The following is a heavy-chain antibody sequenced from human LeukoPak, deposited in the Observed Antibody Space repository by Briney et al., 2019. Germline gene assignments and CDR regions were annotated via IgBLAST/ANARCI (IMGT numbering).Heavy chain of an antibody. CDR2: IKQDGREK. D-gene: IGHD3-10*01. CDR1: GFTFSSYW. Sequence: GGSLRLSCAASGFTFSSYWMSWVRQAPGKGLEWVANIKQDGREKYYADSVKGRFTISRDNSKNTLYLQMNSLRAEDTAVYYCAKDGRMVRGGGAFDIWGQGTMVTVSS. CDR3: AKDGRMVRGGGAFDI. J-gene: IGHJ3*02. V-gene: IGHV3-7*01.